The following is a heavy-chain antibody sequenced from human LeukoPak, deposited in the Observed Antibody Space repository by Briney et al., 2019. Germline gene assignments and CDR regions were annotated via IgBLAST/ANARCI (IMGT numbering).Heavy chain of an antibody. CDR3: ARLLPGTVTTKFDAFDI. J-gene: IGHJ3*02. V-gene: IGHV5-51*03. CDR1: GCSFTSYW. D-gene: IGHD4-17*01. Sequence: PGESLKISCKGSGCSFTSYWIGWVRQMPGKGLEWMGIIYPGDSDTRYSPSFQGQVTISADKSISTAYLQWSSLKASDTAMYYCARLLPGTVTTKFDAFDIWGQGTMVTVSS. CDR2: IYPGDSDT.